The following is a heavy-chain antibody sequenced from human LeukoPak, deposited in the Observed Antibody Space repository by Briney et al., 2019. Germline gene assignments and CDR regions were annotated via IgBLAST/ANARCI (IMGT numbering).Heavy chain of an antibody. J-gene: IGHJ5*02. CDR3: ARPDGYNFNNWFDP. CDR1: GYTFTGYY. V-gene: IGHV1-2*06. Sequence: ASVKVSCKASGYTFTGYYMHWVRQAPGQGLEWMGRINPNSGGTNYAQKFKGRVTMTRDTSISTAYMELSRLRSDDTAVYYCARPDGYNFNNWFDPWGQGTLVTVSS. CDR2: INPNSGGT. D-gene: IGHD5-24*01.